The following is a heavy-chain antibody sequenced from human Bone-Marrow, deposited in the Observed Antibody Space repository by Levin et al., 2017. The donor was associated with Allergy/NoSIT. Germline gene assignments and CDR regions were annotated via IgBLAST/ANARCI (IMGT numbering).Heavy chain of an antibody. D-gene: IGHD3-10*01. V-gene: IGHV5-51*01. CDR1: GSSFINHW. Sequence: GGSLRLSCTGSGSSFINHWIGWVRQRPGKGLEWMGIIYPGDSETRYNPSYRGQVTISADNSINTAYMQWSSLGASDTAMYYCARSPYGSGSSGFDSWGQGTLVTVTS. CDR2: IYPGDSET. CDR3: ARSPYGSGSSGFDS. J-gene: IGHJ4*02.